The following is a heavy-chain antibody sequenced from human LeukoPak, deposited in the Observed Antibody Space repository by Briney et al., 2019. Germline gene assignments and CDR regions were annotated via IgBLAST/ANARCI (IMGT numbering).Heavy chain of an antibody. V-gene: IGHV3-23*01. D-gene: IGHD3-9*01. CDR1: GFTFRRYW. CDR2: ISGSGGST. J-gene: IGHJ6*02. CDR3: AREGHDILTGYYYYGMDV. Sequence: GGSLKLSCAASGFTFRRYWMSWVRQAPGKGLEWVSAISGSGGSTYYADSEKGRFTISRDNSKNTLYLQMNSLRAEDTAVYYCAREGHDILTGYYYYGMDVWGQGTTVTVSS.